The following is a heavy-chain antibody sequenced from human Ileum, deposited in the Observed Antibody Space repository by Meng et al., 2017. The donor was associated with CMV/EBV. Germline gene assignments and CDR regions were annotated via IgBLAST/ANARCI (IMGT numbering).Heavy chain of an antibody. CDR1: GGSFSNYY. CDR3: ARGLGVAARRWAFGY. J-gene: IGHJ4*02. V-gene: IGHV4-34*01. D-gene: IGHD6-6*01. CDR2: INHNGSS. Sequence: VYGGSFSNYYGTWIRQPPGKGLEWIGEINHNGSSNCNPSLKSRVTISVDTSKSQLSLKLSSVTAADTAVYYCARGLGVAARRWAFGYWGQGTLVTVSS.